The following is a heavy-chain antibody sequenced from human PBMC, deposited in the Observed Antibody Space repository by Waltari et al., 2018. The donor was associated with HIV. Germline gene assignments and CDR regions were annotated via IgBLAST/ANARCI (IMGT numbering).Heavy chain of an antibody. CDR2: MSYDGKT. D-gene: IGHD3-10*01. Sequence: QVQLVESGGAVVQSGGSPSLSCGVSGLDVSSYGVHWVRQAPGKGLEWVGVMSYDGKTYFSDDVKGRFTMSRDTSKNTMFLQMDRLKIDDRAVYYCARDLNMLYHGSGFDYWGPGTPVTV. V-gene: IGHV3-30*03. CDR3: ARDLNMLYHGSGFDY. CDR1: GLDVSSYG. J-gene: IGHJ4*02.